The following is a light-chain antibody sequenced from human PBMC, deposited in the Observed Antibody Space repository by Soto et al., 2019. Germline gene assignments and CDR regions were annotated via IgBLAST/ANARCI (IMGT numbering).Light chain of an antibody. CDR1: QRVDNNH. CDR3: HQYGNSRYT. Sequence: EIVLTQSPAALSLSPGERATLSCGASQRVDNNHVAWYKQKPGLAPRLLIYDAVNRTTGIPDRFSGGGSGTHFTLTISSLEPEDVAVYYCHQYGNSRYTFGQGTKVQIK. J-gene: IGKJ2*01. V-gene: IGKV3D-20*01. CDR2: DAV.